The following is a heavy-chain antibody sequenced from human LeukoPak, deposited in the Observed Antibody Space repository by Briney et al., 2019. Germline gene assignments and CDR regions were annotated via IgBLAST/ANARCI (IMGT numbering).Heavy chain of an antibody. D-gene: IGHD5-24*01. Sequence: SETLSLTCAVYGGSFSGYYWSWIRQPPGKGPEWIGEINHSGSTNYNPSLKSRVTISVDTSKNQFSLKLSSVTAADTAVYYCARDRRWLPLRRMYSGIDYWGQGTLVTVSS. V-gene: IGHV4-34*01. CDR1: GGSFSGYY. CDR2: INHSGST. CDR3: ARDRRWLPLRRMYSGIDY. J-gene: IGHJ4*02.